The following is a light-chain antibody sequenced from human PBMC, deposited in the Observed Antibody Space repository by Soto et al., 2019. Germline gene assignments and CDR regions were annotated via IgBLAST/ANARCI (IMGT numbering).Light chain of an antibody. CDR3: QQYKSFSLT. V-gene: IGKV1-5*03. J-gene: IGKJ4*01. Sequence: DIQMTQSPSTLSTSVGDRVTITCRASESISTWLAWYQQKPGKAPKLLIYKASILESGVPSRFGGSGSGTEFTLTISSLQPDDFATYFCQQYKSFSLTFGGGTKVEI. CDR2: KAS. CDR1: ESISTW.